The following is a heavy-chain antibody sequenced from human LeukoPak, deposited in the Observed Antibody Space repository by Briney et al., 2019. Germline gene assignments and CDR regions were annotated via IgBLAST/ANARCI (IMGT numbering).Heavy chain of an antibody. Sequence: ASVKVSCKASGYTFTSYGFSWVRQAPGQGLEWMGWISAYNGNTNYPQKLQGRVTMTTDTSTSTAYMELRSLRSDDTAVYYCARDHPHYYDSSGSPAFDYWGQGTLVTVSS. CDR2: ISAYNGNT. D-gene: IGHD3-22*01. CDR1: GYTFTSYG. J-gene: IGHJ4*02. V-gene: IGHV1-18*01. CDR3: ARDHPHYYDSSGSPAFDY.